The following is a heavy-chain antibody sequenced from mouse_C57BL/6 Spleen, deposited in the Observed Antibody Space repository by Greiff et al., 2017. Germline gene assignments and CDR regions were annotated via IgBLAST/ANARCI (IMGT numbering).Heavy chain of an antibody. J-gene: IGHJ2*01. Sequence: EVQLVESGPGLVKPSQSLSLTCSVTGYSITSGYYWNWIRQFPGNKLEWMGYISYDGSNNYNPSLKNRISFTRDTSKNQFFLKLNSVTTEDTATYYCARRDYGNFYFDYWGQGTTLTVSS. CDR2: ISYDGSN. CDR1: GYSITSGYY. D-gene: IGHD2-1*01. CDR3: ARRDYGNFYFDY. V-gene: IGHV3-6*01.